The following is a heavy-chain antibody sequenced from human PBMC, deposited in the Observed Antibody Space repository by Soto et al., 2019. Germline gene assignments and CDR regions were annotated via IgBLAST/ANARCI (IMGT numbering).Heavy chain of an antibody. CDR1: GFTFSSFA. Sequence: GGSLRLSCAASGFTFSSFAMSWVRQAPGKGLEWVSAISGSGGSTYYADSVKGRFTISRDNSKNTLYLQMNSLRAEDTAVYYCARAVVGGNFDSWGQGTLVTVSS. CDR2: ISGSGGST. V-gene: IGHV3-23*01. D-gene: IGHD2-15*01. J-gene: IGHJ4*02. CDR3: ARAVVGGNFDS.